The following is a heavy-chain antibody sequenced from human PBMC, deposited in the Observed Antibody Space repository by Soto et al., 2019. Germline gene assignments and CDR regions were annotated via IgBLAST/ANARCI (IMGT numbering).Heavy chain of an antibody. J-gene: IGHJ4*02. D-gene: IGHD1-26*01. V-gene: IGHV1-18*01. CDR1: GYIFSNFG. CDR3: ARASGGGVGTTSY. CDR2: ISAYNGNT. Sequence: HVQLVQSGPEVKKPGASAKVSCKTSGYIFSNFGISWMRQVPGQGLEWMGWISAYNGNTNYAQKFQDRVTLTTDRSTNTAYMELRSLRSDDTAVYYCARASGGGVGTTSYWGQGTLVTVSS.